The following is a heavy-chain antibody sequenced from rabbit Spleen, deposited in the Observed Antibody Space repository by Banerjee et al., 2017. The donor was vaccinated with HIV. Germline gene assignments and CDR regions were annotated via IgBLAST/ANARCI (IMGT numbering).Heavy chain of an antibody. D-gene: IGHD7-1*01. CDR1: GFPFSNKAV. V-gene: IGHV1S45*01. CDR2: IYGGDTGR. Sequence: QEQLEESGGGLVKPEGSLTLTCKASGFPFSNKAVMCWVRQAPGKGLEWIGCIYGGDTGRNYANWPKGRFTISKTSSTTVTLQMTSLTVADTATYFCARDTGTSFSTYGMDLWGQGTLVTVS. CDR3: ARDTGTSFSTYGMDL. J-gene: IGHJ6*01.